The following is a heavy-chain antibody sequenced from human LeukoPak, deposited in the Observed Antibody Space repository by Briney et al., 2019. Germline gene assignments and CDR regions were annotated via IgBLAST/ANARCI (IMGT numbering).Heavy chain of an antibody. V-gene: IGHV4-39*01. CDR2: IYYSGST. CDR1: GGSISSSSYY. D-gene: IGHD2-15*01. J-gene: IGHJ5*02. CDR3: ATQKWWAATNWFDP. Sequence: PSETLSLTCTVSGGSISSSSYYWGWIRQPPGKGLEWIGSIYYSGSTYYNPSLKSRVTISVDTSKNQFSLKLSSVTAADTAVYYCATQKWWAATNWFDPWGQGTLVTVSS.